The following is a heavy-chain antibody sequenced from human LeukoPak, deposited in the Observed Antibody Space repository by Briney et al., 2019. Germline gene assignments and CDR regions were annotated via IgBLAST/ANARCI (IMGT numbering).Heavy chain of an antibody. CDR3: ARAREMATNHNADT. J-gene: IGHJ5*02. Sequence: GGSLRLSCAASGFTFSSYGMHWVRQAPGKGLEWVADISYDGSNKYYADSVKGRFTISRDNSKNTLYLQMNSLRAEDTAVYYCARAREMATNHNADTWGQGTLVTVSS. CDR2: ISYDGSNK. CDR1: GFTFSSYG. D-gene: IGHD5-24*01. V-gene: IGHV3-30*03.